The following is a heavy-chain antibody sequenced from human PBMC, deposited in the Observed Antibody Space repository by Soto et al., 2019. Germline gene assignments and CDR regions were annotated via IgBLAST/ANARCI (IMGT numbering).Heavy chain of an antibody. Sequence: PSETLSLTCSVSGGPISSFYLNWIRQSPGKELEWIGYIYSSGTTNYNPALQSRVTMSVDSSKNQFSLKLSSVTAADTAVYYCAGDRSASGYNCLDPWGQGTLVPVSS. CDR3: AGDRSASGYNCLDP. D-gene: IGHD3-3*01. CDR2: IYSSGTT. J-gene: IGHJ5*02. V-gene: IGHV4-59*01. CDR1: GGPISSFY.